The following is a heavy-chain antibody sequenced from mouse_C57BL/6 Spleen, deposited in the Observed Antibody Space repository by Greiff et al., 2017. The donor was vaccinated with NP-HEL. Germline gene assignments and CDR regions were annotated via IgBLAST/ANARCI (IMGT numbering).Heavy chain of an antibody. Sequence: QVQLQQSGAELVKPGASVKISCKASGYAFSSYWMNWVKQRPGKGLEWIGQIYPGDGDTNYNGKFKGKATLTADKSSSTAYMQLSSLTSEDSAVYFCARPLSTVVAMDYWGQGTSVTVSS. D-gene: IGHD1-1*01. CDR2: IYPGDGDT. CDR1: GYAFSSYW. CDR3: ARPLSTVVAMDY. V-gene: IGHV1-80*01. J-gene: IGHJ4*01.